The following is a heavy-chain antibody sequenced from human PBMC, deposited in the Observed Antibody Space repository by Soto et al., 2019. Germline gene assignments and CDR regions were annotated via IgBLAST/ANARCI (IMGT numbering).Heavy chain of an antibody. J-gene: IGHJ4*02. CDR3: ARVLGGATPSFVY. D-gene: IGHD3-16*01. V-gene: IGHV1-46*01. CDR2: INPSGGSA. Sequence: ASVKVSCKASGYTFTSYLIHWVRQAPGQGLECMGIINPSGGSAKYVQKFQGRVTMTRDTATSTVYMELSSLRSEETAVYYCARVLGGATPSFVYWGQGTLVTVSS. CDR1: GYTFTSYL.